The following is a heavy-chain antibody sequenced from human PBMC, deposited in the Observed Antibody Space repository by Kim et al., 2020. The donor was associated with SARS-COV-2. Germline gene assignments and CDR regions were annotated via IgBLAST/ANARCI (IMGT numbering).Heavy chain of an antibody. CDR1: GFTFSSYD. CDR3: ARGPRGEPTTQYYYYGMDV. V-gene: IGHV3-13*01. J-gene: IGHJ6*02. D-gene: IGHD3-10*01. CDR2: IGTAGDT. Sequence: GGSLRLSCAASGFTFSSYDMHWVRQATGKGLEWVSAIGTAGDTYYPGSVKGRFTISRENAKNSLYLQMNSLRAGDTAVYYCARGPRGEPTTQYYYYGMDVWGQGTTVTVSS.